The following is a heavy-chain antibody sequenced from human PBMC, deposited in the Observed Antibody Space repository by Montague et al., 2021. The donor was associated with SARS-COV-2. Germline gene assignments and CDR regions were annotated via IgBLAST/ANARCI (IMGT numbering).Heavy chain of an antibody. J-gene: IGHJ4*02. D-gene: IGHD6-13*01. CDR2: TYYRSKWYN. CDR3: ARSVGASISSWPLPPHFDY. Sequence: CAISGDSVSSNSAAWNWIRQSPSRGLEWLGRTYYRSKWYNDYAVXVKSRITINPDTSKNQFSLQLNSVTPEDTAVYYCARSVGASISSWPLPPHFDYWGQGTLVTVSS. CDR1: GDSVSSNSAA. V-gene: IGHV6-1*01.